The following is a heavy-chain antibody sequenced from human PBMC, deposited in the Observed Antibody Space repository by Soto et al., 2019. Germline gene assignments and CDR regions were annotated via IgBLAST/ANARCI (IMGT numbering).Heavy chain of an antibody. V-gene: IGHV3-23*01. CDR2: ISDNGGVT. CDR1: GFTFSNYA. Sequence: EVQLLESGGGLVQPGGSLRLSCAASGFTFSNYAMSWVRQAPGKGLEWVSAISDNGGVTHFADSVKGRFTISRDNSKNTLYLQMNSPRAEDTAVCYCALKLEIRYFVRFGADIWGQGTMVTVSS. J-gene: IGHJ3*02. CDR3: ALKLEIRYFVRFGADI. D-gene: IGHD3-9*01.